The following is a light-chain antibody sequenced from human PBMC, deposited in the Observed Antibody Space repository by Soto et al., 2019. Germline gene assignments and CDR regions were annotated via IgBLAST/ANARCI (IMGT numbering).Light chain of an antibody. CDR1: QSISSW. V-gene: IGKV1-39*01. CDR2: AAS. Sequence: DIQMTQSPSILSASVGDRVTITCRASQSISSWLAWYQQKPGKAPKLLIYAASSLQSGVPSRFSGSGSGTDFTLTISSLQPEDFATYYCQQSYSTPSITFGQGTRLEIK. J-gene: IGKJ5*01. CDR3: QQSYSTPSIT.